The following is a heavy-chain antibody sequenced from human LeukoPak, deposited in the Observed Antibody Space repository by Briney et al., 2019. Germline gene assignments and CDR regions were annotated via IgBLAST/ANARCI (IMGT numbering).Heavy chain of an antibody. V-gene: IGHV3-21*01. J-gene: IGHJ4*02. CDR1: GFTFSSSS. CDR2: IVGSSST. D-gene: IGHD6-13*01. CDR3: ARIGAGSSRDY. Sequence: GGSLRLSCVASGFTFSSSSMNWVRQAPGKGLEWVSSIVGSSSTYYADSLKGRFTISRDNAKNSLYLQMNSLRAEDTAVYYCARIGAGSSRDYWGQGTLVTVSS.